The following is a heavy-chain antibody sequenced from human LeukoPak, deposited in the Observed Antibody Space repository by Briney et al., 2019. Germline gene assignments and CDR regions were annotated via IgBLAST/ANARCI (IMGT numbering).Heavy chain of an antibody. V-gene: IGHV1-18*01. CDR1: GYTFSSYG. CDR2: ISAYNGNT. Sequence: GASVKVSCKASGYTFSSYGISWARQAPGQGLEWMGWISAYNGNTNYAQKFQDRVTMTTDTSTSTAYMELRSLSSDDTAVYYCAREQPGQGDYWGQGTLVTVSS. J-gene: IGHJ4*02. D-gene: IGHD1-14*01. CDR3: AREQPGQGDY.